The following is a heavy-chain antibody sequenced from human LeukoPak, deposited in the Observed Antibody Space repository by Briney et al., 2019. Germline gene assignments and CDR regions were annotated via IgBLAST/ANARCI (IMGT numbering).Heavy chain of an antibody. J-gene: IGHJ4*02. CDR3: ARVSIKYSSSYYFDY. D-gene: IGHD6-6*01. CDR2: ISSRSSYI. CDR1: GFTFSTYT. V-gene: IGHV3-21*01. Sequence: PGGSLRLSCAASGFTFSTYTMNWVRQAPGKGLEWVSSISSRSSYIYYADSVKGRFTISRDNSKNTLYLQMNSLRAEDTAVYYCARVSIKYSSSYYFDYWGQGTLVTVSS.